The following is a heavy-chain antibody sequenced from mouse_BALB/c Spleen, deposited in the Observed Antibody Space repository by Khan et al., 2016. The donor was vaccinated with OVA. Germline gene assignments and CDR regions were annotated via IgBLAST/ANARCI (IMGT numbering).Heavy chain of an antibody. J-gene: IGHJ1*01. CDR3: ARSIACWYSDV. V-gene: IGHV9-3-1*01. Sequence: QIQLVQSGPELKKPGETVKISCTASGYTFTNYGMNWVKQAPGKGLKWMGWINTYTGQPTYPDEFKGRFAFTLETSASTAYLQISNLNNEDTATYFCARSIACWYSDVWGAGTTVIVSS. CDR1: GYTFTNYG. CDR2: INTYTGQP.